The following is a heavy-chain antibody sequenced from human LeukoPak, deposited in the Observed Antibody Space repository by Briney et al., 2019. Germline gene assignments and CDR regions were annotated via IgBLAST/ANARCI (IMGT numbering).Heavy chain of an antibody. V-gene: IGHV3-48*03. J-gene: IGHJ6*04. Sequence: GGSLRLSCAASGFTFSSYEMNWVRQAPGKGLEWVSYISSSGSTIYYADSVKGRFTISRDNAKNPLYLQMNSLRAEDTAVYYCAELGITMVGGVWGKGTTVTISS. CDR2: ISSSGSTI. D-gene: IGHD3-10*02. CDR3: AELGITMVGGV. CDR1: GFTFSSYE.